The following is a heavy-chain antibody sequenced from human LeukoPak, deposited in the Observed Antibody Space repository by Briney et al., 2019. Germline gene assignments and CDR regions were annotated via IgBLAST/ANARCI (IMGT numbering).Heavy chain of an antibody. D-gene: IGHD4-23*01. V-gene: IGHV4-59*12. J-gene: IGHJ5*02. Sequence: SETLSLTCTVSGGSIRSYYWSWIRQPPGKGLEWIGFIYYSGSTNYNPSLKSRVTISVDTSKNQFSLKLSSVTAADTAVYYCARGNGGNSIRGRNNWFDPWGQGTLVTVSS. CDR2: IYYSGST. CDR1: GGSIRSYY. CDR3: ARGNGGNSIRGRNNWFDP.